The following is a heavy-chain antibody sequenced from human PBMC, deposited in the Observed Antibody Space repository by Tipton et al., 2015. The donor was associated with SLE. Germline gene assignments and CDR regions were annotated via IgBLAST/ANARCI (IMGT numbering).Heavy chain of an antibody. CDR2: IYSGGSF. CDR1: GGSINSCY. V-gene: IGHV4-4*07. CDR3: ASPNSGRWYYFDY. D-gene: IGHD2-15*01. Sequence: TLSLTCTVSGGSINSCYWSWFRQPAGKGLEWIGRIYSGGSFYYNPSLKSRVTMSVDKSTNRFSLKVTSVTAADTAVYYCASPNSGRWYYFDYWGQGTLVTVSS. J-gene: IGHJ4*02.